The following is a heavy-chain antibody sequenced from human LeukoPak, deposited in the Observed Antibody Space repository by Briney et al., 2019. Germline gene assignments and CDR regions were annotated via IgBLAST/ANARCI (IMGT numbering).Heavy chain of an antibody. D-gene: IGHD4-17*01. CDR1: GGSISSGSYY. V-gene: IGHV4-61*02. CDR3: AREDGDIDY. CDR2: IYTSGST. Sequence: SETLSLTCTVSGGSISSGSYYWSWIRQPAGKGLEWIGRIYTSGSTNYNPSLKSRVTISVDTSKNQFSLKLSSVTAADTAVYYCAREDGDIDYWGQGTLVTVSS. J-gene: IGHJ4*02.